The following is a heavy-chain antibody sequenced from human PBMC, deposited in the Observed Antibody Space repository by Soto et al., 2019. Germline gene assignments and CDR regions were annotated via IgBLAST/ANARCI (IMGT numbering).Heavy chain of an antibody. CDR2: IYYSGST. J-gene: IGHJ3*02. V-gene: IGHV4-31*03. CDR1: GGSMSSGGYV. CDR3: ARDFPDFDI. Sequence: ALSVIGTGPGGSMSSGGYVWSWIRQHPGKGLEWIGYIYYSGSTYYNPSLKSRVTISVDTSKNQLSLKLSSVTSADTAVYYCARDFPDFDIWGQGTMVTVPS.